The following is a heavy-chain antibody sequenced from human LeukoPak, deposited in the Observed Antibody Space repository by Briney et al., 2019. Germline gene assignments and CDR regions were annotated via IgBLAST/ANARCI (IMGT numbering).Heavy chain of an antibody. CDR2: IYHSGST. V-gene: IGHV4-38-2*01. CDR1: GYSISSGYY. Sequence: PSETLSLTCAVSGYSISSGYYWGWIRQPPGKGLEWIGSIYHSGSTYYNPSLKSRVTISVDTSKNQFSLKLSSVTAADTAVYYCANWNDRGYWGQGTLVTVSS. J-gene: IGHJ4*02. D-gene: IGHD1-1*01. CDR3: ANWNDRGY.